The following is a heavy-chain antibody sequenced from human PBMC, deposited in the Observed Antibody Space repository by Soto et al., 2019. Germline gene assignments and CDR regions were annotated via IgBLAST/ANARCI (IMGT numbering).Heavy chain of an antibody. V-gene: IGHV1-69*13. Sequence: GASVKVSCKASGGTFSSYAISWVRQAPGQGREWMGGIIPIFGTANYAQKFQGRVTITADESTSTAYMERSSLRSEDTAVYYCASHEAEVRYFDWFPVCNWFDPWGQGTLVTVSS. CDR3: ASHEAEVRYFDWFPVCNWFDP. D-gene: IGHD3-9*01. J-gene: IGHJ5*02. CDR1: GGTFSSYA. CDR2: IIPIFGTA.